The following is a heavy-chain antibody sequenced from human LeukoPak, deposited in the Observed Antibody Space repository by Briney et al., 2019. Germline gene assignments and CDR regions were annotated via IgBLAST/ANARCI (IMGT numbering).Heavy chain of an antibody. CDR1: GFTFSSYA. Sequence: GRSLRLSCAASGFTFSSYAMHWVRQAPGKGLEWVAVIWYDGSNKLYADPVKGRFTFSRDNSKNTVYLQMNSLRAEDTAVYYCARDRNWASRNWYLDLWGRGTLVTVSS. D-gene: IGHD7-27*01. CDR2: IWYDGSNK. V-gene: IGHV3-33*08. CDR3: ARDRNWASRNWYLDL. J-gene: IGHJ2*01.